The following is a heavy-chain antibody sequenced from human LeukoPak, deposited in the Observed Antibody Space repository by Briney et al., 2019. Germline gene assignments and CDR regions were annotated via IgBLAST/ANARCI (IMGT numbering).Heavy chain of an antibody. Sequence: GGSLRLSCAASRLTFNSYAMSWVRQAPGKGLEWVSVIGGSNGITFYVGSVKGRFTISRDNSKNTLYLQMNSLRAEDTAVYYCAREELGSSLGFDPWGQGTLVTVSS. CDR3: AREELGSSLGFDP. J-gene: IGHJ5*02. CDR1: RLTFNSYA. D-gene: IGHD3-16*01. V-gene: IGHV3-23*01. CDR2: IGGSNGIT.